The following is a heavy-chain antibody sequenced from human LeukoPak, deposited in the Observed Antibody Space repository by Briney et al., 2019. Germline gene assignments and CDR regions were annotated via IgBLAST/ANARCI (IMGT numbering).Heavy chain of an antibody. V-gene: IGHV4-38-2*02. CDR2: IYQSGRT. J-gene: IGHJ4*02. CDR3: ARDSSGWYKDY. Sequence: SETLSLTCAVSGYSISSGYYWGWIRQPPGKGLEWIGSIYQSGRTYYNPSLKSRVTISVDTSKNQFSQKLSSVTTADTAVYYCARDSSGWYKDYWGQGTLVTVSS. D-gene: IGHD6-19*01. CDR1: GYSISSGYY.